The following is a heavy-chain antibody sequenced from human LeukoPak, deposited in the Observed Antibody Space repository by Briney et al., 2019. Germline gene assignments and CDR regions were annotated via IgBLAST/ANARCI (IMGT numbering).Heavy chain of an antibody. CDR2: TYYRSKWYN. J-gene: IGHJ5*02. CDR1: GDSVSSNSAA. V-gene: IGHV6-1*01. D-gene: IGHD2-15*01. CDR3: ARALLYPQGFDP. Sequence: SQTLSLTCAISGDSVSSNSAAWNWIRQSPSRGLEWLGRTYYRSKWYNDYAVSVKSRITINPDTSKNQFSLKLSSVTAADTAVYYCARALLYPQGFDPWGQGTLVTVSS.